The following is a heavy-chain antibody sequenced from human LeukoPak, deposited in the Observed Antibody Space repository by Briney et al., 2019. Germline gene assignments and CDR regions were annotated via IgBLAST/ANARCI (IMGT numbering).Heavy chain of an antibody. D-gene: IGHD3-10*01. J-gene: IGHJ4*02. CDR2: MNPNSGNT. CDR1: GYTFTSSD. V-gene: IGHV1-8*01. Sequence: ASVKVSCKASGYTFTSSDINWVRQATGQGLEWMGWMNPNSGNTGYAQKFQGRVTMTRNTSISTAYMELGSLRSEDTAVYYCASGVHVDGSGSYYLDYWGQGTLVTVSS. CDR3: ASGVHVDGSGSYYLDY.